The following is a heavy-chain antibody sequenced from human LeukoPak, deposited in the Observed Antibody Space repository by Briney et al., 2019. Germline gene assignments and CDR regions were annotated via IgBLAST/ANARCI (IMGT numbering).Heavy chain of an antibody. CDR2: IYYSGST. CDR1: GGSISSYY. D-gene: IGHD2-2*01. CDR3: GAVVPAAIRTKDYGMDV. J-gene: IGHJ6*02. Sequence: SETLSLTCTVSGGSISSYYWSWIRQPPGKGLEWIGYIYYSGSTNYNPSLKSRVTISVDTSKNQFSLKLSSVTAADTAVYYCGAVVPAAIRTKDYGMDVWGPGTTVTVSS. V-gene: IGHV4-59*01.